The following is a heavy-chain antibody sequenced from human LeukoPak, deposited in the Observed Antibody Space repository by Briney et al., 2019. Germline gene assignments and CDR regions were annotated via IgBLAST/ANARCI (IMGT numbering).Heavy chain of an antibody. CDR3: ARDSSGWLAHFDY. D-gene: IGHD6-19*01. CDR2: MYYSGGT. V-gene: IGHV4-59*01. CDR1: GSSISSYY. J-gene: IGHJ4*02. Sequence: SETLSLTCTVSGSSISSYYWSWIRQPPGKGLEWIGYMYYSGGTNYNPSLKRRVTISVDTSKNQFSLKLSSVTAADTAVYYCARDSSGWLAHFDYWGQGTLVTVSS.